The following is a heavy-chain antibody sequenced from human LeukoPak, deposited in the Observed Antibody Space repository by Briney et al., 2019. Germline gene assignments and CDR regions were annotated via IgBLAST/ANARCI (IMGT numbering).Heavy chain of an antibody. CDR3: AREVTLVSYYYYYYMDV. J-gene: IGHJ6*03. CDR1: GGSFSGYY. V-gene: IGHV4-34*01. D-gene: IGHD2-8*02. CDR2: INHSGST. Sequence: TSETLSLTCAVYGGSFSGYYWSWIRQPPGKGLEWIGEINHSGSTNYNPSLKSRVTISVDTSKNQFSLKLSSVTAADTAVYYCAREVTLVSYYYYYYMDVWGKGTTVTVSS.